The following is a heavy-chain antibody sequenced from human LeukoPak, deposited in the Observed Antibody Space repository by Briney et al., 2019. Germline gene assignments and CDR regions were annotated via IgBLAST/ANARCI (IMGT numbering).Heavy chain of an antibody. CDR1: GGSVSSGSYY. D-gene: IGHD2-15*01. J-gene: IGHJ4*02. V-gene: IGHV4-61*03. CDR3: ARHYCSGGSCKPDY. CDR2: IQDSGNT. Sequence: SETLSLTCTVSGGSVSSGSYYWSWIRPPPGKGLEWIGYIQDSGNTNYNPSLKSRVTISVDTSKNHFSLKLNSVTAADTAVYYCARHYCSGGSCKPDYWGQGTLVTVSS.